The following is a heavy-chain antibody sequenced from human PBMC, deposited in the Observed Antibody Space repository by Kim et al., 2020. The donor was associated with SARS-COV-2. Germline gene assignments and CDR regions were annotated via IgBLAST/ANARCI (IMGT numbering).Heavy chain of an antibody. D-gene: IGHD3-16*01. V-gene: IGHV3-43*01. Sequence: YGDTVKGRFTISRDNSTRSLFLQMNSLRSEDSALYYCARRDINANSGFGSWGQGTLVTVSS. J-gene: IGHJ5*02. CDR3: ARRDINANSGFGS.